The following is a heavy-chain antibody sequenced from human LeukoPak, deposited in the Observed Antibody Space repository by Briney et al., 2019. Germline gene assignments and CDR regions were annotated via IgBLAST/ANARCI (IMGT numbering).Heavy chain of an antibody. CDR2: IYPGDSDT. Sequence: GESLKISCKASGYSFTSYWIGWVRQMPGKGLEWLGIIYPGDSDTRYSPSFQGQVTISADKSISTAYLQWSSLKASDTAMYYCARQGRGYSSHFDYWGQGTLVTVSS. CDR1: GYSFTSYW. CDR3: ARQGRGYSSHFDY. J-gene: IGHJ4*02. D-gene: IGHD5-18*01. V-gene: IGHV5-51*01.